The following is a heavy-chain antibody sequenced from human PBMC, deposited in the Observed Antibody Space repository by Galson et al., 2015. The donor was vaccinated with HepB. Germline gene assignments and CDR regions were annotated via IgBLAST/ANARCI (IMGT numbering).Heavy chain of an antibody. V-gene: IGHV1-24*01. CDR1: GYSLSEVS. CDR2: FDTEDGET. CDR3: ARSALVVIMPHYLNY. J-gene: IGHJ4*02. D-gene: IGHD3-22*01. Sequence: SVKVSCKVSGYSLSEVSMHWVRQAPGKGFEWLGGFDTEDGETKYAQQFQGRLTLTEDTSTDTAHMLLSSLRSEDTAVYYCARSALVVIMPHYLNYWGQGTPVTVSS.